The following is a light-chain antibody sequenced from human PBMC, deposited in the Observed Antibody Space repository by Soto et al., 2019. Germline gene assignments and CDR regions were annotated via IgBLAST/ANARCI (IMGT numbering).Light chain of an antibody. CDR2: KAS. V-gene: IGKV1-5*03. J-gene: IGKJ1*01. CDR3: QQYNIYSWT. CDR1: ESISTW. Sequence: DIQMTQSPPTLWSCLGDRVTITCRASESISTWLAWYQQKPGKAPNLLIYKASSLESGVPSRFSGSGSGTEFTLTISSLQPDDFATYYCQQYNIYSWTFGQGTKVDI.